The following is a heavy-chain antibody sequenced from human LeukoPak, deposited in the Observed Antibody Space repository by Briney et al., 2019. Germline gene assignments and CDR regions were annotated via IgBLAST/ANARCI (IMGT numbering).Heavy chain of an antibody. CDR3: ARGRYYYDSSGYYHDY. D-gene: IGHD3-22*01. V-gene: IGHV4-59*12. CDR1: GGSISSYY. J-gene: IGHJ4*02. Sequence: KASETLSLTCTVSGGSISSYYWSWIRQPPGKGLEWIGYIYYSGSTNYNPSLKSRVTISVDTSKNQFSLKLSSVTAADTAVYYCARGRYYYDSSGYYHDYWGQGTLVTVSS. CDR2: IYYSGST.